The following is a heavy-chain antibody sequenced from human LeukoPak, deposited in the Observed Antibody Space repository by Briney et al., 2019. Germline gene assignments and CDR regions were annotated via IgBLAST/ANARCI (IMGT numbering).Heavy chain of an antibody. Sequence: GGSLRLSCAASGFTFSSYSMNWVRQAPGKGLEWVSYISSSSSTIYYADSVKGRFTISRDNAKNSLYLQMNSLRDEDTAVYYCARTKPDNGYSSSWYEEYYMDVWGKGTTVTVSS. J-gene: IGHJ6*03. D-gene: IGHD6-13*01. V-gene: IGHV3-48*02. CDR1: GFTFSSYS. CDR2: ISSSSSTI. CDR3: ARTKPDNGYSSSWYEEYYMDV.